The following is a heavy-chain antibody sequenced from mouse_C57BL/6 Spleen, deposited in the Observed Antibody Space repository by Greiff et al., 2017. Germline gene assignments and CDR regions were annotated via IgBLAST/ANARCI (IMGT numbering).Heavy chain of an antibody. CDR3: AMRGTYDYDDVLFDY. Sequence: QVQLKQPGAELVKPGASVKVSCKASGYTFTSYWMHWVKQRPGQGLEWIGRIHPSDSDTNYNQQFKGKATLTVDKSSSTAYMQLSSLTSEDSAVYYCAMRGTYDYDDVLFDYWGQGTTLTVSS. J-gene: IGHJ2*01. CDR1: GYTFTSYW. V-gene: IGHV1-74*01. D-gene: IGHD2-4*01. CDR2: IHPSDSDT.